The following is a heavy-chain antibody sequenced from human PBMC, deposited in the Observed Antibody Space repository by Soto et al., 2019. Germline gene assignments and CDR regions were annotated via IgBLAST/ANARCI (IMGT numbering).Heavy chain of an antibody. Sequence: PSETLSLTCTVSGGSISSSSYYWGWIRQPPGKGLEWIGSIYYSGSTYYNPSLKSRVTISVDTSKNQFSLKLSSVTAADTAVYYCASVYGDYRLGWFDPWGQGTLVTVS. D-gene: IGHD4-17*01. CDR2: IYYSGST. V-gene: IGHV4-39*01. CDR1: GGSISSSSYY. CDR3: ASVYGDYRLGWFDP. J-gene: IGHJ5*02.